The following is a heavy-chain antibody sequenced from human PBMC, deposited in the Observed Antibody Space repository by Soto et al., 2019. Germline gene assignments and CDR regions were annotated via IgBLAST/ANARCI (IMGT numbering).Heavy chain of an antibody. CDR1: GFTFSSYS. D-gene: IGHD2-2*01. V-gene: IGHV3-21*01. CDR3: AREGNHLLTRGNWFDP. Sequence: GGSLRLSCAASGFTFSSYSMNWVRQAPGKGLEWVSSISSSSSYIYYADSVKGRFTISRDNAKNSLYLQMNSLRAEDTAVYYCAREGNHLLTRGNWFDPWGQGTLVTVSS. J-gene: IGHJ5*02. CDR2: ISSSSSYI.